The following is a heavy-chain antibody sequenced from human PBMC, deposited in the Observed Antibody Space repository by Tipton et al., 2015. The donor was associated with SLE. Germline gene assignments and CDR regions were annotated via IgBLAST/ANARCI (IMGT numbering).Heavy chain of an antibody. CDR3: ARDRVHDYYDTSDYYYYGMDV. CDR2: ISAYNGNT. V-gene: IGHV1-18*01. Sequence: QLVQSGAEVKKPGASVKVSCKASGYTFTSYGISWARQAPGQGLEWMGWISAYNGNTNYAQKLQGRVTMTTDTSTSTAYMELRSLGSDDTAVYYCARDRVHDYYDTSDYYYYGMDVWGQGTTVTVSS. CDR1: GYTFTSYG. J-gene: IGHJ6*02. D-gene: IGHD3-22*01.